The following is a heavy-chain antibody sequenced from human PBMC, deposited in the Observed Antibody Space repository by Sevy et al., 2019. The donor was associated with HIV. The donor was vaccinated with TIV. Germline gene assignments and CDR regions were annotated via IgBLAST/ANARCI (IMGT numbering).Heavy chain of an antibody. Sequence: GGSLRLSCVASGFTFSIYGMHWVRQAPGKGLEWVAVIWAGGSEESYADSVKGRYTISRDYSPNTVYLKMNSLRAEDTAVYYWARDESNNFYYYGLDVWGQGTTVTVSS. CDR1: GFTFSIYG. J-gene: IGHJ6*02. CDR2: IWAGGSEE. V-gene: IGHV3-33*01. CDR3: ARDESNNFYYYGLDV. D-gene: IGHD3-3*01.